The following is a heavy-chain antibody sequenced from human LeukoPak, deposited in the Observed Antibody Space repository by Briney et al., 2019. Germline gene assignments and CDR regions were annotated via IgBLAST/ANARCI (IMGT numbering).Heavy chain of an antibody. D-gene: IGHD6-19*01. CDR3: AREGYSSGWYNWFDP. Sequence: SVKVSCKASGFTFTSSAMQWVRQARGQRLEWIGWIVVGSGNTNYAQKFQERVTITRDMSTSTAYMELSSLRSEDTAVYYCAREGYSSGWYNWFDPWGQGTLVTVSS. J-gene: IGHJ5*02. CDR2: IVVGSGNT. V-gene: IGHV1-58*02. CDR1: GFTFTSSA.